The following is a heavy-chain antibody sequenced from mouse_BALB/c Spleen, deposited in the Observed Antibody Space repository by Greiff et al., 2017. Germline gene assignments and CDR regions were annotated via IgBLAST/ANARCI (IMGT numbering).Heavy chain of an antibody. CDR3: ARRDGTLAY. CDR1: GFAFSSYD. J-gene: IGHJ3*01. D-gene: IGHD4-1*01. V-gene: IGHV5-12-1*01. Sequence: EVQLVESGGGLVKPGGSLKLSCAASGFAFSSYDMSWVRQTPEKRLEWVAYISSGGGSTYYPDTVKGRFTISRDNAKNTLYLQMSSLKSEDTAMYYCARRDGTLAYWGQGTLVTVSA. CDR2: ISSGGGST.